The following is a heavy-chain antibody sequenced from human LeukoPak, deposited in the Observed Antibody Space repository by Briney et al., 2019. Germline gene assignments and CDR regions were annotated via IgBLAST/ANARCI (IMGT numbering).Heavy chain of an antibody. V-gene: IGHV1-2*02. D-gene: IGHD5-12*01. J-gene: IGHJ4*02. CDR1: GYTFTGYY. CDR2: INPNSGGT. CDR3: ARGVGGATIFKT. Sequence: ASVKVSCKASGYTFTGYYMHWVRQAPGQGLEWIGWINPNSGGTNYAQKFQGRVTMTRDTSISTAYMELSRLRSDDTAVYYCARGVGGATIFKTWGQGTLVTVSS.